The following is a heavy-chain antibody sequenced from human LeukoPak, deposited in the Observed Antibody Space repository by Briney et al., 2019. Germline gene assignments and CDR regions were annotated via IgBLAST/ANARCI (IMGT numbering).Heavy chain of an antibody. CDR1: GFTFSFYS. CDR3: ARDQRGYQYGMDV. Sequence: GSLRLSCAASGFTFSFYSMNWVRQAPGKGLEWVSSISSSSSYIYYADSVKGRFTISRDNAKNSLYLQMNSLRAEDTAEYCCARDQRGYQYGMDVWGQGTTVTVSS. D-gene: IGHD3-22*01. V-gene: IGHV3-21*01. J-gene: IGHJ6*02. CDR2: ISSSSSYI.